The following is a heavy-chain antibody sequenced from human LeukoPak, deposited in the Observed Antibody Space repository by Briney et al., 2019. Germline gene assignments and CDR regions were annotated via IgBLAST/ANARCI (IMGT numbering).Heavy chain of an antibody. CDR1: GFTFSTYG. CDR2: IWYDGTNK. CDR3: ARVGGYCTNGVCYWDGNHGMDV. Sequence: GGSLRLSCAASGFTFSTYGMHWVRQAPGKGLEWVAVIWYDGTNKYYADSMKGRFTISRDNSKNTLYLQMNSLRAEDTAVYYCARVGGYCTNGVCYWDGNHGMDVWGQGTTVTVSS. D-gene: IGHD2-8*01. V-gene: IGHV3-33*01. J-gene: IGHJ6*02.